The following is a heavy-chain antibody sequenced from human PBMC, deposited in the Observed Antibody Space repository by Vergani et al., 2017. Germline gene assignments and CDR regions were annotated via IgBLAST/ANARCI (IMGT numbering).Heavy chain of an antibody. Sequence: QVQLVQSGAEVKKPGSSVKVSCKASGGTFSSYAISWVRQAPGQGLEWMGWINTGNGNTKYSQKFQGRVTMTRDTSISTAYMELSRLRSDDTAVYYCARNYYDIIPDYWGQGTLVTVSS. CDR1: GGTFSSYA. CDR3: ARNYYDIIPDY. CDR2: INTGNGNT. D-gene: IGHD3-22*01. J-gene: IGHJ4*02. V-gene: IGHV1-2*02.